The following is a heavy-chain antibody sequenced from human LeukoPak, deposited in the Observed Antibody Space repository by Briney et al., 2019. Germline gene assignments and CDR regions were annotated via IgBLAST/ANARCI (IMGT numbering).Heavy chain of an antibody. CDR3: ARNKRWIGYYYYMDV. J-gene: IGHJ6*03. CDR1: GGSFSGYY. V-gene: IGHV4-34*01. D-gene: IGHD1/OR15-1a*01. Sequence: SETLSLTCAVYGGSFSGYYWSWIRQPPGKGLEWIGEINHSGSTNYNPSLKSRVTISVDTSKNQFSLKLSSVTAADTAVYYCARNKRWIGYYYYMDVWGKGTTVTVSS. CDR2: INHSGST.